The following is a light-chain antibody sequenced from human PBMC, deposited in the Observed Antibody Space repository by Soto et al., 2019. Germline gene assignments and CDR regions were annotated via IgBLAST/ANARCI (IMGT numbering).Light chain of an antibody. CDR1: QSISSY. J-gene: IGKJ1*01. CDR2: GST. Sequence: EIVLTHSPGTLSFSPVDRGTLXVRPSQSISSYFAGYQQQQGRQPRRLLFRGSTNGATSTPDRFSGRASATVFTLTSTRQADEYLAVYYRQRCDGSLRTFGQGTKVDIK. CDR3: QRCDGSLRT. V-gene: IGKV3-20*01.